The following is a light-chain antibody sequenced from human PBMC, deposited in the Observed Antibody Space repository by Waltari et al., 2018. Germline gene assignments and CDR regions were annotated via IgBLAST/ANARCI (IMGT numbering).Light chain of an antibody. CDR2: GAS. CDR3: QQYNDWPLT. CDR1: QSFSSN. J-gene: IGKJ4*01. Sequence: EIVMTQSTDTLSVSPGERATHSCRASQSFSSNLAWYQQKPGQAPRLLIYGASTRATGIPARFSGSGSGTEFTLTISGMQSEDFAVYYCQQYNDWPLTFGGGTKVEIK. V-gene: IGKV3-15*01.